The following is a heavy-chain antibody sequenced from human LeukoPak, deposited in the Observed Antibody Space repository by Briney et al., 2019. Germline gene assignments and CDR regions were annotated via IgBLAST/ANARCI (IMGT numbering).Heavy chain of an antibody. CDR2: IYHTGST. CDR1: GGSFSGYY. D-gene: IGHD3-22*01. J-gene: IGHJ4*02. V-gene: IGHV4-59*01. Sequence: PSETLSLTCAVYGGSFSGYYWSWIRQPPGKGLEWIGYIYHTGSTIYNPSLKSRVTISVDTSKNQFSLKLSSVTAADTAVYYCARVVKTDYYDSCGYPDYWGQGTLVTVSS. CDR3: ARVVKTDYYDSCGYPDY.